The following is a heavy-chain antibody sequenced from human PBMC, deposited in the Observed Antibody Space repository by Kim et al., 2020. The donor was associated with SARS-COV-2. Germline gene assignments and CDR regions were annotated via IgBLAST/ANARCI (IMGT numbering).Heavy chain of an antibody. V-gene: IGHV3-53*05. CDR1: GFLVNSNY. J-gene: IGHJ4*02. Sequence: GGSLRLSCSASGFLVNSNYMTWVRQAPGKGLEWVSVMYAGGSAYYADSVKGRFTISRDLSRNMLFLEMNSLTVEDTGKYYCTKFVYWAQGTQVTVSS. CDR3: TKFVY. D-gene: IGHD3-10*01. CDR2: MYAGGSA.